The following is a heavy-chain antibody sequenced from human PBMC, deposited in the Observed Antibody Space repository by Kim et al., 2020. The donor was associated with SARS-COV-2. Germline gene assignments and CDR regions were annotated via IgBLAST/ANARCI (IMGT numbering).Heavy chain of an antibody. J-gene: IGHJ4*02. D-gene: IGHD4-17*01. V-gene: IGHV3-48*01. Sequence: GGSLRLSCAASGFTFSSYSMNWVRQAPGKGLEWVSYISSSSSTIYYADSVKGRFTISRDNAKNSLYLQMNSLRAEDTAVYYCARDRDYGDYEHGFGYWGQRTLVTVSS. CDR3: ARDRDYGDYEHGFGY. CDR1: GFTFSSYS. CDR2: ISSSSSTI.